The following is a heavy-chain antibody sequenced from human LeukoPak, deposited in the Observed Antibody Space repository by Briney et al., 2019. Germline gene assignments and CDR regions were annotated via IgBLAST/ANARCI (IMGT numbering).Heavy chain of an antibody. CDR2: ISGNGGST. CDR3: AKDLLASYYDSGTGWYFDL. CDR1: GFTFSSYA. D-gene: IGHD3-10*01. V-gene: IGHV3-23*01. J-gene: IGHJ2*01. Sequence: GGSLRLSCAASGFTFSSYAMSWVRQASGKGLEWVSGISGNGGSTYYADSVKGRFTISRDNSKNTLYLQMNSLRAEDTAVYYCAKDLLASYYDSGTGWYFDLWGRGALVTVSS.